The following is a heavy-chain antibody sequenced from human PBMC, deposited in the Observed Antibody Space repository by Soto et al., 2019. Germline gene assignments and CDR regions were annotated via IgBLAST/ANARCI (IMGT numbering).Heavy chain of an antibody. CDR2: ISGYNGNT. J-gene: IGHJ6*02. V-gene: IGHV1-18*01. CDR3: XXEGPAPYYYYGMDV. CDR1: GYSFTTYG. Sequence: QVQLVQSRGEVKKPGASVKVSCKTSGYSFTTYGISWVRQAPGQGLEWMGWISGYNGNTNYAQNLQGRVTMTTDTXXXXXXXXXXXXXXXXXXXXXXXXEGPAPYYYYGMDVWGQGSTVTVSS.